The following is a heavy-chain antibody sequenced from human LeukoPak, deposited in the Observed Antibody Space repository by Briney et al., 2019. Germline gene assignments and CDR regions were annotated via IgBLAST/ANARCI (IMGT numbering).Heavy chain of an antibody. CDR2: IYYSGST. CDR1: GGSISNYY. V-gene: IGHV4-59*08. D-gene: IGHD3-10*01. Sequence: KPSETLSLTCSVSGGSISNYYYWTWIRQPPGKGLEWIGYIYYSGSTNYNPSLKSRVTISVDTSKNQFSLKLSSVTAADTAVYYCARQGAGVPFDYWGRGTLVTVSS. J-gene: IGHJ4*02. CDR3: ARQGAGVPFDY.